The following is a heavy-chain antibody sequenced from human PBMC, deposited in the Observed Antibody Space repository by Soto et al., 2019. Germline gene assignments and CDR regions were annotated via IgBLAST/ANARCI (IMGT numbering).Heavy chain of an antibody. CDR3: ARPVEMATISRSYLFY. V-gene: IGHV1-69*13. D-gene: IGHD5-12*01. CDR1: GGTFSKYA. J-gene: IGHJ4*02. CDR2: IIPIFGTA. Sequence: ASVKVSCKACGGTFSKYAINWVRQAPGQGLEWMGGIIPIFGTANYAQKFQGRVTITADESTSTAYLDLSSLRSEDTAVYYCARPVEMATISRSYLFYWGQGTLVTVSS.